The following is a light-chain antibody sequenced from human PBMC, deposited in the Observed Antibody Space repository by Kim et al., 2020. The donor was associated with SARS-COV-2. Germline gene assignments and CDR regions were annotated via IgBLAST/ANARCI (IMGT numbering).Light chain of an antibody. CDR1: STNIGSNT. CDR2: YNN. J-gene: IGLJ1*01. CDR3: ASWYNSLNTYV. V-gene: IGLV1-44*01. Sequence: QSTLTQPPSASATPGQGVTISCFGASTNIGSNTENWYQHVPGRAPKVLIYYNNRRPSAITDRISSSKSASSASLSIGGLHFDDEADYYCASWYNSLNTYVFGSGTKVTVL.